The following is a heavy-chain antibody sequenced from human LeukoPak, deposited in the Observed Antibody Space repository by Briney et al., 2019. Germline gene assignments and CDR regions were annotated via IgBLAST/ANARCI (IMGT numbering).Heavy chain of an antibody. CDR2: ISGNGGST. CDR3: AKGGGYYANYVTPSNRLDP. D-gene: IGHD4/OR15-4a*01. CDR1: GLSFRDFD. J-gene: IGHJ5*02. V-gene: IGHV3-23*01. Sequence: PGGSLSLSCAVCGLSFRDFDMIWLPRARGKGLEGVSEISGNGGSTFYADSVLTRFTISRDNSANILFHQMSNLRGEDTTVYYCAKGGGYYANYVTPSNRLDPWGQGTLVTVSS.